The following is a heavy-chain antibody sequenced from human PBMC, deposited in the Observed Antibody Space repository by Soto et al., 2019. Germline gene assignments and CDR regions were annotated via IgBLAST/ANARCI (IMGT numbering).Heavy chain of an antibody. CDR1: GYTFTNFG. Sequence: QVQLVQSGAEVKKPGASVKVSCKASGYTFTNFGITWVRQARGQGLEWMGWISAYNGNTNDAQNFQGRVTMTTDTSTSTAYMELRSLRSDDTDVYFYARGGTPIDYWGQGTLVTVSS. D-gene: IGHD3-16*01. V-gene: IGHV1-18*01. J-gene: IGHJ4*01. CDR3: ARGGTPIDY. CDR2: ISAYNGNT.